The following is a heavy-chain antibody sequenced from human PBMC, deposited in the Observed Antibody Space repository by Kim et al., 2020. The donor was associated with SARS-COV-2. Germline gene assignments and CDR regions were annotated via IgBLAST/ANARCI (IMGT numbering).Heavy chain of an antibody. Sequence: SETLSLTCTVSGGSISSYYWSWIRQPPGKGLEWIGYIYYSGSTNYNPSLKSRVTISVDTSKNQFSLKLSSVTAADTAVYYCARVRDLVGVTGSRYYYGMDVWGQGTTVTVSS. V-gene: IGHV4-59*08. CDR2: IYYSGST. CDR3: ARVRDLVGVTGSRYYYGMDV. D-gene: IGHD2-8*02. J-gene: IGHJ6*02. CDR1: GGSISSYY.